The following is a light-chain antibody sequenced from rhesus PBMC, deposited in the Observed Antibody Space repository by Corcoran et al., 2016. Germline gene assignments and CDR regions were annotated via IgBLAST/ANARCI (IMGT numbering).Light chain of an antibody. V-gene: IGKV1-94*01. CDR3: QQHNSYPLT. CDR1: PDINRI. J-gene: IGKJ4*01. CDR2: GAS. Sequence: DIQMTQSPSSLSASVGDRVTVTCRASPDINRIVTWYQQKPGKAPTLLIYGASSWQTGVSSRFSGSGSGTDFTLTISSLQPEDFATYYCQQHNSYPLTFGGGTKVEIK.